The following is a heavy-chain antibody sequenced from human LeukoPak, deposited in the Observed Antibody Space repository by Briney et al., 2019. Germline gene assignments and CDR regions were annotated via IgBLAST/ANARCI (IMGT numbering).Heavy chain of an antibody. D-gene: IGHD3-22*01. CDR2: INAGNGNT. CDR1: GYTFTSYA. V-gene: IGHV1-3*01. Sequence: ASVKVSCKASGYTFTSYAMHWVRQAPRQRLEWMGWINAGNGNTKYSQKFQGRVSITRDTSASTAYMELSSLRSEDTAVYYCARSYYDSSGYYSFDYWGQGTLVTVSS. J-gene: IGHJ4*02. CDR3: ARSYYDSSGYYSFDY.